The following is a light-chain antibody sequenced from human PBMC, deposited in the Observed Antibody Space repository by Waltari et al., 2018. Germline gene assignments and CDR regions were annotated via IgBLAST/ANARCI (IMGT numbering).Light chain of an antibody. J-gene: IGKJ4*01. CDR2: DTS. CDR3: LQYDIFPLT. V-gene: IGKV1-33*01. CDR1: QNIDNY. Sequence: DIQMTQSPSSLSASVGDRVSITCQASQNIDNYLTWYQLKPGKAPKLLIHDTSILETGGPSRFSGRRSGTEFTFTISNLQPEDFATYFCLQYDIFPLTFGGGTTVDI.